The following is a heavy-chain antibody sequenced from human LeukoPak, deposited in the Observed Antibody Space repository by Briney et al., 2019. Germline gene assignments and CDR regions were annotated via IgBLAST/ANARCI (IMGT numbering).Heavy chain of an antibody. Sequence: PSETLSLTCTVYGGSFSGYYWTWIRQPPGKGLEWIGEISHSGSTNYNPDLTSRVTISVNTYKNKFSLKLTPLTAADTPVYYCGRATAFFDTWGQGTMGTASS. J-gene: IGHJ3*02. CDR3: GRATAFFDT. V-gene: IGHV4-34*01. CDR1: GGSFSGYY. CDR2: ISHSGST.